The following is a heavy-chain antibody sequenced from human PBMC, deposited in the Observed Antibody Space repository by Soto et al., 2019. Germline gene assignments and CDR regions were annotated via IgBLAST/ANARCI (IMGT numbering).Heavy chain of an antibody. J-gene: IGHJ6*02. CDR2: ISHSGTI. Sequence: PSAALPLTWCVYGGTLRRYYWTWILQPLGKRLEWIGEISHSGTINFNPSLKSRLTISLDTSKKHFSLKLSSVTDADTAAYYCARADRTLVNSYRLVGRAQGATGPVSS. V-gene: IGHV4-34*01. CDR3: ARADRTLVNSYRLVG. CDR1: GGTLRRYY. D-gene: IGHD3-9*01.